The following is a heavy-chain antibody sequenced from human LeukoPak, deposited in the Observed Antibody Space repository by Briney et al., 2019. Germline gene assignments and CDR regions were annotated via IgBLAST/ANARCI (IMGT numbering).Heavy chain of an antibody. CDR2: INAGNGNT. D-gene: IGHD6-19*01. Sequence: ASVKVSCKASGYTFTSYAMHWVRQAPGQRLEWMGWINAGNGNTKYSQKFQGRVTITRDTSASTAYMELGSLRSEDTAVYYCARVEYSSGWYEHYNWFDPWGQGTLVTVSS. V-gene: IGHV1-3*01. CDR3: ARVEYSSGWYEHYNWFDP. J-gene: IGHJ5*02. CDR1: GYTFTSYA.